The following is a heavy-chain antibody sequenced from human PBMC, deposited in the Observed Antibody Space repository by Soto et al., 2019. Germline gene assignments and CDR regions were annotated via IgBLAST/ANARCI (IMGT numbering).Heavy chain of an antibody. CDR3: ARLGITTSYGMDV. V-gene: IGHV5-10-1*01. Sequence: GESLKISCKASGYSFTSYWISWVRQMPGKGLEWMGRIDPSDSYTNCSPSFQGHVTISTDKSISTAYLQWSSLKASDTAMYYCARLGITTSYGMDVWGQGTTVTVSS. J-gene: IGHJ6*02. CDR1: GYSFTSYW. CDR2: IDPSDSYT. D-gene: IGHD4-4*01.